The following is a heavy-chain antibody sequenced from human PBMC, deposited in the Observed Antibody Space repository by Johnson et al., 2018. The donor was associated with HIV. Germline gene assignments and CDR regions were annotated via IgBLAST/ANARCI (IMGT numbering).Heavy chain of an antibody. Sequence: QVQLVESGGGVVRPGGSLRLSCAASGFTFSGSGMHWVRQAPDKGLEWVAILPYDGSPTYYADSVTVRFTISRDNSKNSLYLQMKTLRAEDTVVYYCARDQRGGYSYGDAFDFWGQGTVVSVST. CDR3: ARDQRGGYSYGDAFDF. V-gene: IGHV3-30*03. D-gene: IGHD5-18*01. CDR2: LPYDGSPT. J-gene: IGHJ3*01. CDR1: GFTFSGSG.